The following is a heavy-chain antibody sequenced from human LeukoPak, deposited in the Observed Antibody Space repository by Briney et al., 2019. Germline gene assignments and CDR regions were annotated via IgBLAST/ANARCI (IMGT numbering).Heavy chain of an antibody. V-gene: IGHV3-7*01. CDR1: GFSFSDYW. CDR2: IKQDGSEK. CDR3: ARVRGTVIRGIISPPYYFDY. D-gene: IGHD3-10*01. J-gene: IGHJ4*02. Sequence: GGSLRLYCEVSGFSFSDYWMSWVRQAPGKGLEWVANIKQDGSEKYYVDSVKGRFSISRDNAKNSLYLQMNSLSAEETAVYYCARVRGTVIRGIISPPYYFDYWGQGTLVTVSS.